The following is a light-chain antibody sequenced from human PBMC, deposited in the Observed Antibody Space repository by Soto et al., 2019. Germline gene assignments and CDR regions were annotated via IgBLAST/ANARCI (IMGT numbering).Light chain of an antibody. CDR1: QSVSSSY. CDR2: GAS. Sequence: EIVLTQSPGTLSLSPGERATLSCRASQSVSSSYLAWYQQKPGQAPRLLIYGASSRATGIPDRFSGSGSGTDFTLTISSLQSEDFAVYYCHQYIEWPYTFGQGTRLEIK. CDR3: HQYIEWPYT. J-gene: IGKJ2*01. V-gene: IGKV3-20*01.